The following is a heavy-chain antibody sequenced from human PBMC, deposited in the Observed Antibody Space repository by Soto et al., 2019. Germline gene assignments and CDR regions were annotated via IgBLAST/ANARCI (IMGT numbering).Heavy chain of an antibody. CDR3: PRLRTTPSKDLSSHYFSMGV. J-gene: IGHJ6*04. CDR1: EYTFTHKW. V-gene: IGHV5-51*01. D-gene: IGHD1-1*01. Sequence: PGESLKISCKASEYTFTHKWIGWVRQLPGKGLEWMGIIYPFDSDIRYSPSFQGQVTISADKSINTAYVQWSSLKASDTAMYYRPRLRTTPSKDLSSHYFSMGVWGTGTMVTVSS. CDR2: IYPFDSDI.